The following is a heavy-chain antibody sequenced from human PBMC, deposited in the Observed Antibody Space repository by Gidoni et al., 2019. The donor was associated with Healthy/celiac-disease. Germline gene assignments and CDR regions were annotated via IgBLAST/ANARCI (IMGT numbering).Heavy chain of an antibody. CDR1: GVTFSSYS. Sequence: EVQLVESGGGLVKPGGSLRLSCAASGVTFSSYSMNWVRQAPGKGLEWVSAISSSSSYIYYADSVKGRFTISRDNAKNSLYLQMNSLRAEDTAVYYCARVGAWGGSYYGWGQGTLVTVSS. V-gene: IGHV3-21*01. J-gene: IGHJ4*02. D-gene: IGHD1-26*01. CDR3: ARVGAWGGSYYG. CDR2: ISSSSSYI.